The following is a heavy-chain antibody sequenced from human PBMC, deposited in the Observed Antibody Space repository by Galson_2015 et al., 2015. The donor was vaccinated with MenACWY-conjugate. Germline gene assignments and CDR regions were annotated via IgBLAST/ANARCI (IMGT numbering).Heavy chain of an antibody. V-gene: IGHV3-30*02. CDR2: IRYHGNDQ. CDR3: VKDSGSGWCAFDH. D-gene: IGHD6-19*01. CDR1: GFTFSNYN. J-gene: IGHJ4*02. Sequence: SLRLSCAASGFTFSNYNMHWVRQAPGKGLEWVAFIRYHGNDQEYADSVRGRFTISRGNSKNTLYLQMNSLRPEDTAVYYCVKDSGSGWCAFDHWGQGSLVTVSS.